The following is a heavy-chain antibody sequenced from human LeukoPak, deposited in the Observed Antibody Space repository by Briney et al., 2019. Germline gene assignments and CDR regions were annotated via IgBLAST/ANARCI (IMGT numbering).Heavy chain of an antibody. V-gene: IGHV4-34*10. D-gene: IGHD3-22*01. Sequence: SETLSLTCAVYGGSFSGYYWGWIRQPPGKGLEWIGTINHSGSNFYNPSLKSRVTMSEDTSKNQFSLNLSSVTAADTAVYYCVRDRYYYDSSGYRLLDYWGQGTLVTVSS. CDR1: GGSFSGYY. J-gene: IGHJ4*02. CDR2: INHSGSN. CDR3: VRDRYYYDSSGYRLLDY.